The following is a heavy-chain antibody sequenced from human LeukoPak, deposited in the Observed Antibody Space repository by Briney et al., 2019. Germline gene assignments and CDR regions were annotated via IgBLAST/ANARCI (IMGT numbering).Heavy chain of an antibody. D-gene: IGHD5/OR15-5a*01. J-gene: IGHJ4*01. CDR2: TYASGNT. Sequence: TSETLSLTCTVSVGSITSGRYYWSWIRQPAGKGLEWIGRTYASGNTKFNPSLKSRVAISLDTSKNQFSLKLTSVTSADTAVYYCAAGPLVYYYDYWGHGTLVTVSS. CDR1: VGSITSGRYY. V-gene: IGHV4-61*02. CDR3: AAGPLVYYYDY.